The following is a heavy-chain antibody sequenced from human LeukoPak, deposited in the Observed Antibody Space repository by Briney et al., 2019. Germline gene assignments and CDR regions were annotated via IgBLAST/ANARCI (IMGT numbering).Heavy chain of an antibody. Sequence: GGSLRLSCAASGFTVSTYYMTWVRQAPGKGLECVSVIYSGGSTYYADSVKGRFTVSRDNSKNTLYLQTNSLRAEDTAMYYCARGLGYCTSTTCLLPFDYWGQGTLVTVSS. CDR2: IYSGGST. J-gene: IGHJ4*02. V-gene: IGHV3-53*01. CDR1: GFTVSTYY. D-gene: IGHD2-2*01. CDR3: ARGLGYCTSTTCLLPFDY.